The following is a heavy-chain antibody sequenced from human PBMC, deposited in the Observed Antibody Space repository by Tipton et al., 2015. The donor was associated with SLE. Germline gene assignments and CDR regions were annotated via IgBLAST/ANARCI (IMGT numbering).Heavy chain of an antibody. J-gene: IGHJ3*02. Sequence: SLRLSCAASGFTFSSYSMNWVRQAPGKGLEWVSSISSSGSYIYYADSVRGRFTISRDNSKNTLFLQMNSLRAEDTAVYYCAREEVIMNAFDIWGQGTMVTVSS. CDR3: AREEVIMNAFDI. CDR2: ISSSGSYI. CDR1: GFTFSSYS. D-gene: IGHD3-3*01. V-gene: IGHV3-21*01.